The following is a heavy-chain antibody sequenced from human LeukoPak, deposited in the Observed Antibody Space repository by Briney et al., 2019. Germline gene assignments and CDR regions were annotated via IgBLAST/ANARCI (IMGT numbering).Heavy chain of an antibody. J-gene: IGHJ1*01. CDR1: GFTFDDYA. V-gene: IGHV3-9*01. Sequence: GRSLRLSCAASGFTFDDYAMHWVRQAPGKGLEWVSGISWNSGSIGYGDSVKGRFTISRDNAKNSLYLQMNSLRAEDTALYYCAKEYYYDSSGYYPGYFQHWGQGPLVTVS. CDR2: ISWNSGSI. D-gene: IGHD3-22*01. CDR3: AKEYYYDSSGYYPGYFQH.